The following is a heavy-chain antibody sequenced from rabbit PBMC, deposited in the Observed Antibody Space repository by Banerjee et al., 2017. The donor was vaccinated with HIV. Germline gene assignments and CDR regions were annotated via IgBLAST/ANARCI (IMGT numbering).Heavy chain of an antibody. CDR1: GFDLSSYYY. CDR2: IYTGDGTTT. Sequence: QQQLEESGGGLVKPEGSLTLTCKASGFDLSSYYYMCWVRQAPGKGLELIACIYTGDGTTTYYASWAKGRFTISKTSSTTVTLQMTSLTAADTATYFCARTYYNYLYVFELWGPGTLVTVS. V-gene: IGHV1S45*01. J-gene: IGHJ6*01. D-gene: IGHD6-1*01. CDR3: ARTYYNYLYVFEL.